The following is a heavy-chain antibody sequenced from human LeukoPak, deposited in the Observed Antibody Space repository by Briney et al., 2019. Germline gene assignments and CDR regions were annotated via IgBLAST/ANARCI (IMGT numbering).Heavy chain of an antibody. CDR1: GFTVSSNY. CDR3: TTRIMTTVTTADY. D-gene: IGHD4-17*01. CDR2: IKSETDGGTT. J-gene: IGHJ4*02. V-gene: IGHV3-15*01. Sequence: GGSLRLSCAASGFTVSSNYMSWVRQAPGKGLEWVGRIKSETDGGTTDYAAPVKGRFTISRDDSKNTLYLQMNSLKTEDTAVYYCTTRIMTTVTTADYWGQGTLVTVSS.